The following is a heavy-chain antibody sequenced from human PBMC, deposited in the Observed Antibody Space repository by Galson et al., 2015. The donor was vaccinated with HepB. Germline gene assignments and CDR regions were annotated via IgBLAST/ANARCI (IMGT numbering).Heavy chain of an antibody. D-gene: IGHD3-16*02. Sequence: SVKVSCKASGYTFTSYYMHWVRQAPGQGLEWMGIINPSGGSTSYAQKFQGRVTMTRDTSTSTVYMELSSLRSEDTAVYYCARGLGLRLGELSHTPSFDYWGQGTLVTVSS. V-gene: IGHV1-46*01. CDR3: ARGLGLRLGELSHTPSFDY. J-gene: IGHJ4*02. CDR2: INPSGGST. CDR1: GYTFTSYY.